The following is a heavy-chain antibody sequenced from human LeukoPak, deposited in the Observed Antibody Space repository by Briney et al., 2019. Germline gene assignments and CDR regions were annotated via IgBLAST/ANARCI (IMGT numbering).Heavy chain of an antibody. J-gene: IGHJ4*02. Sequence: GGSLRLSCAASGFTFSNAWMSWVRQAPGKGLEWVGRIKSKTDGGTTDYAAPVKGRFTISRDDSKNTLYLQMSSLKTEDTAVYYCTTLGYCSGGSCYFFYFDYWGQGTLVTVSS. CDR1: GFTFSNAW. CDR2: IKSKTDGGTT. CDR3: TTLGYCSGGSCYFFYFDY. D-gene: IGHD2-15*01. V-gene: IGHV3-15*01.